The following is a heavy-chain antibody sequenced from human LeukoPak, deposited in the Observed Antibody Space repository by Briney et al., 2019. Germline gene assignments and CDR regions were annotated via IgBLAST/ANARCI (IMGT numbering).Heavy chain of an antibody. CDR2: IYDSGSA. Sequence: SETLSLTCTVSGGSISSYYWSWVRQPPGKGLEWIGYIYDSGSANYNPSLKSRITMSVDTSKNQISLNLSSVTAADTAVYYCARGSSSGWKGTDFDYWGQGTLVTVSS. CDR1: GGSISSYY. CDR3: ARGSSSGWKGTDFDY. D-gene: IGHD6-19*01. J-gene: IGHJ4*02. V-gene: IGHV4-59*01.